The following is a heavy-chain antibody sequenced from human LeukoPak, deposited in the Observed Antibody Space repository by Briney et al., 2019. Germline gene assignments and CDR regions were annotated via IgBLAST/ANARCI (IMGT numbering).Heavy chain of an antibody. D-gene: IGHD7-27*01. V-gene: IGHV1-46*03. CDR2: INPSGGST. CDR3: AREWGNYAFDI. Sequence: ASVKVSCKASGYTFTSYYMHWVRQAPGQGLEWMGIINPSGGSTSYAQKFQGRVSMTRDTSTSTVYRELSSLRSEDTAVYYCAREWGNYAFDIWGQGTMVTVSS. CDR1: GYTFTSYY. J-gene: IGHJ3*02.